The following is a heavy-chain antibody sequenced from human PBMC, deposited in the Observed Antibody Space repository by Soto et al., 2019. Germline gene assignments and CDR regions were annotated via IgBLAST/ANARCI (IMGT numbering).Heavy chain of an antibody. Sequence: QVQLVQSGAEVKKPGASVKVSCKSSGYTFTCYYMHWVRQAPGQGLELMEWINPNSGGPNYAQEFQGWVTMTRTTTISTAYMELSRLRSDATAVYYCARDRYYYASSGYTSGFGYWGKGTLVTVSS. CDR3: ARDRYYYASSGYTSGFGY. V-gene: IGHV1-2*04. CDR1: GYTFTCYY. CDR2: INPNSGGP. D-gene: IGHD3-22*01. J-gene: IGHJ4*02.